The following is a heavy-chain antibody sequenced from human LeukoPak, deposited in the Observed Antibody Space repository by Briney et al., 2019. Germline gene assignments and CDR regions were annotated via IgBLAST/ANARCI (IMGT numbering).Heavy chain of an antibody. J-gene: IGHJ5*02. CDR2: IYTSGST. CDR1: GGSISSGSYY. V-gene: IGHV4-61*02. D-gene: IGHD3-3*01. Sequence: SETLSLTCTVSGGSISSGSYYWSWIRQPAGKGLEWIGRIYTSGSTNYNPSLKSRVTISVDTSKNQFSLKLSSVTAAGTAVYYCARALRFLEWNWFDPWGQGTLVTVSS. CDR3: ARALRFLEWNWFDP.